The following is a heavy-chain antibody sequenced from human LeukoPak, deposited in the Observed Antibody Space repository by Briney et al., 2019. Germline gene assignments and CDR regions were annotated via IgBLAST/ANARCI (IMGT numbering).Heavy chain of an antibody. CDR2: ISDSPDIT. CDR1: GFTFSSYA. Sequence: GGSLRPSCVASGFTFSSYAMNWVRQAPGKGLEWLSLISDSPDITYYTDSVKGRFTISRSNSNNTVYLQMNNLRAEDTAVYYCARRARVRMVYFYYFMDIWGKGTTVTVSS. D-gene: IGHD2-8*01. V-gene: IGHV3-23*01. J-gene: IGHJ6*03. CDR3: ARRARVRMVYFYYFMDI.